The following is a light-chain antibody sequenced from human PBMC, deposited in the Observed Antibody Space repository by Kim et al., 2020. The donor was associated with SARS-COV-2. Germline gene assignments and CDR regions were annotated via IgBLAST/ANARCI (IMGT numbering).Light chain of an antibody. CDR2: DVS. CDR1: QSISTW. V-gene: IGKV1-5*01. CDR3: QQYDTNSRT. J-gene: IGKJ1*01. Sequence: DIQMTQSPSTLSASVGDRVTITCRAGQSISTWLAWYQHKPGKAPKLLIHDVSSLESGVPSMFSGSGSGTEFTLTISSLQPDDYATYYCQQYDTNSRTFGRGAKVDIK.